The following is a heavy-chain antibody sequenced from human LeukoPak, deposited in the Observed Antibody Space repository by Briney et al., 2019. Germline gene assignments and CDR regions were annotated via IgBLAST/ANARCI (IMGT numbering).Heavy chain of an antibody. CDR3: ASSAARLRGHGMDV. J-gene: IGHJ6*02. D-gene: IGHD4-17*01. CDR1: GGSIRSSTW. CDR2: IFDSGRI. Sequence: SETLSLTCAVSGGSIRSSTWWNWVRQPPGKGLEWIGEIFDSGRINYNPSLKSRVTISVDTSKNQFSLKLSSVTAADTAVYYCASSAARLRGHGMDVWGQGTTVTVSS. V-gene: IGHV4-4*02.